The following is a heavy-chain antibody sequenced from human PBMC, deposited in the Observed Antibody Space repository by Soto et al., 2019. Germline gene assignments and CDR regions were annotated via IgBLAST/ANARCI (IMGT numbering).Heavy chain of an antibody. J-gene: IGHJ6*02. V-gene: IGHV3-73*02. CDR3: TRRQFYYFGLDV. Sequence: QLVESGGALVQPGESLKLSCAASGFSFSGSAIQWVRQAPGKGLEWVGRIRTDANTYATAYAASVTGRFTISRDDSRNTADMQMNSLKTEDTAVYFWTRRQFYYFGLDVGGQGTAVIVSS. CDR1: GFSFSGSA. CDR2: IRTDANTYAT. D-gene: IGHD6-19*01.